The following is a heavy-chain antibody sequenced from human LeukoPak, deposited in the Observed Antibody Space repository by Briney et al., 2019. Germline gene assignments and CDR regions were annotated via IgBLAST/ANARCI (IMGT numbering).Heavy chain of an antibody. CDR1: GFTFSSYA. Sequence: PGGSLRLSCAASGFTFSSYAMSWVRQAPGKGLEWVSAISGSGGSTYYADSVKGRFTISRDNSKNTLYLQMNSLSAEDTAVYYCAKEAARRYYYGSGSYGYFDYWGQGTLVTVSS. J-gene: IGHJ4*02. CDR3: AKEAARRYYYGSGSYGYFDY. CDR2: ISGSGGST. V-gene: IGHV3-23*01. D-gene: IGHD3-10*01.